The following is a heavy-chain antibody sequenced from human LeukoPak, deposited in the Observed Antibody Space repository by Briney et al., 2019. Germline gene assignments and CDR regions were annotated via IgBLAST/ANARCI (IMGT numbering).Heavy chain of an antibody. D-gene: IGHD6-6*01. CDR2: ISRSSDYT. J-gene: IGHJ4*02. CDR1: GFAFSDYH. CDR3: ARGGNSSWDY. Sequence: GGSLRLSCAASGFAFSDYHMSWIRQAPGKGLEWVSYISRSSDYTNYVDSVKGRFTISRDNAKNSLYLQMNSLRAEDTAVYYCARGGNSSWDYWGQGALVTVSS. V-gene: IGHV3-11*06.